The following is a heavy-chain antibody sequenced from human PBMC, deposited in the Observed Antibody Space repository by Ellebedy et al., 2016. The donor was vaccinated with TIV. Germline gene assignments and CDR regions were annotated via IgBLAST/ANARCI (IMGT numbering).Heavy chain of an antibody. D-gene: IGHD3-22*01. CDR1: GFTFSSYA. Sequence: GESLKISXAASGFTFSSYAMHWVRQAPGKGLEWVAVISYDGSKKYYADSVKGRFTISRDNSKNTLYLQMNSLRAEDTAVYYCARADRYDSSGYYGMDVWGQGTTVTVSS. CDR3: ARADRYDSSGYYGMDV. CDR2: ISYDGSKK. J-gene: IGHJ6*02. V-gene: IGHV3-30-3*01.